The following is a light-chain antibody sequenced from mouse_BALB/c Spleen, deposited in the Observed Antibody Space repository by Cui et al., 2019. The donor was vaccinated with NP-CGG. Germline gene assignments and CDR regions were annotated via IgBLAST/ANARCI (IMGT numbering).Light chain of an antibody. CDR1: TGAVTTSNY. CDR2: GTN. J-gene: IGLJ1*01. Sequence: QAVVTLDSPLTTSPGETVTLTCRSSTGAVTTSNYANWVQEKPDHLFTGLIGGTNNRAPGVPARFSGSLIGDKAALTITGAQTEDEAIYFCALWYSNHWVFGGGTKLTVL. V-gene: IGLV1*01. CDR3: ALWYSNHWV.